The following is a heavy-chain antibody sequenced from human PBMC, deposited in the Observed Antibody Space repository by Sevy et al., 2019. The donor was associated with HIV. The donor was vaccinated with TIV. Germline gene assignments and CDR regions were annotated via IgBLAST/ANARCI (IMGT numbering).Heavy chain of an antibody. CDR2: IFSSGST. J-gene: IGHJ4*02. D-gene: IGHD6-19*01. Sequence: GGSLRLSCAISGFTVNDKYIIWVRQAPGKGLEWVSVIFSSGSTYYADSAKGRFTISRDNSKNIVDLQMNGVRAEDTAVYYCVSLFLSYRSGWSYFDYWGQGTLVTVSS. CDR1: GFTVNDKY. V-gene: IGHV3-66*02. CDR3: VSLFLSYRSGWSYFDY.